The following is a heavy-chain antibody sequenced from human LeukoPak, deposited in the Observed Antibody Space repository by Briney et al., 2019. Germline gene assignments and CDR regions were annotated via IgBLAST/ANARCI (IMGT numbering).Heavy chain of an antibody. V-gene: IGHV3-48*04. Sequence: PGGSLRLSCAASGFTFSSYSMNWVRQAPGKGLEWVSYISSSRSTIYYADSVKGRFTISRDNAKNSLYLQMYSLRAEDTAVYYCARVWIAVAGVQLDYWGQGTLVTVSS. J-gene: IGHJ4*02. CDR3: ARVWIAVAGVQLDY. CDR2: ISSSRSTI. D-gene: IGHD6-19*01. CDR1: GFTFSSYS.